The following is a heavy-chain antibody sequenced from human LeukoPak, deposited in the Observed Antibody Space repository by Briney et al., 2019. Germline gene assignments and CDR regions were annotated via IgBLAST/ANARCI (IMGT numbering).Heavy chain of an antibody. CDR2: IYHSGST. CDR3: ARDPTVVIDY. Sequence: SETLSLTCTVSADSISSSTYYWGWIRQPPGKGLEWIGSIYHSGSTYYNPSLKSRVTISVDTSKNQFSLKLSSVTAADTAVYYCARDPTVVIDYWGQGTLVTVSS. D-gene: IGHD4-23*01. CDR1: ADSISSSTYY. J-gene: IGHJ4*02. V-gene: IGHV4-39*07.